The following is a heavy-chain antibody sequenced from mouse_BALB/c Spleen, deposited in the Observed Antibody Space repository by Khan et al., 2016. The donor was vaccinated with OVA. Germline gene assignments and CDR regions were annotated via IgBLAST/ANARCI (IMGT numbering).Heavy chain of an antibody. CDR2: TNPTNGRT. Sequence: QVQLQQSGAELVKAGASVKMSCKASGYTFTSYWMHWVKQRLGQGLEWFAETNPTNGRTYYNEKFKSKATLTVDKSSSTAYMLLSGPTFEDSAVYYCARIKKIVATYFYYWGQGTTLTVSS. J-gene: IGHJ2*01. CDR3: ARIKKIVATYFYY. CDR1: GYTFTSYW. V-gene: IGHV1S81*02. D-gene: IGHD1-1*01.